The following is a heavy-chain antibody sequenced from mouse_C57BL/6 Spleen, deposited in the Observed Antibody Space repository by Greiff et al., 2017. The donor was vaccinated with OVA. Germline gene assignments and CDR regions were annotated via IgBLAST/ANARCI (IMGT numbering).Heavy chain of an antibody. J-gene: IGHJ1*03. CDR1: GYTFTDYN. CDR2: INPNNGGT. Sequence: VQLQQSGPELVKPGASVKMSCKASGYTFTDYNMHWVKQSHGKSLEWIGYINPNNGGTSYNQKFKGKATLSVNKSSSTAYMELRSLTSEDSAVYCCARGYCSSFEDVWGTGTTVTVSS. V-gene: IGHV1-22*01. D-gene: IGHD1-1*01. CDR3: ARGYCSSFEDV.